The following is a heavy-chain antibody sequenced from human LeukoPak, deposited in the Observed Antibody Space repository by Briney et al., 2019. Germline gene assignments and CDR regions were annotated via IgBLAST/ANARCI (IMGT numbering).Heavy chain of an antibody. V-gene: IGHV4-39*07. D-gene: IGHD2-8*01. J-gene: IGHJ4*02. CDR3: ARGYCTNAVCSLGPTQA. CDR2: IYYTGST. CDR1: GGSISSDAYY. Sequence: SETLSLTCTVSGGSISSDAYYWGWIRQPPGKGLEWIGTIYYTGSTYYNPSLKSRVTISLDTSKNQFSLKLSSVTAADTAVYYCARGYCTNAVCSLGPTQAWGQGTLVTVSS.